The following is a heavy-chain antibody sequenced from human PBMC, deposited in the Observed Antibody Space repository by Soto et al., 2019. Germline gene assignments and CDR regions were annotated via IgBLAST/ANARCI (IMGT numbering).Heavy chain of an antibody. V-gene: IGHV5-51*01. J-gene: IGHJ4*02. CDR3: ARHSTDSDVDFDY. D-gene: IGHD3-16*01. Sequence: SSTGSGYSFTNYWSPWPPQMPGKGLEWMGIIYPGDSDTRYSPSFQGQVTISADKSISTAYLQWSSLKASDTAMYYCARHSTDSDVDFDYWGQGTLVTVSS. CDR1: GYSFTNYW. CDR2: IYPGDSDT.